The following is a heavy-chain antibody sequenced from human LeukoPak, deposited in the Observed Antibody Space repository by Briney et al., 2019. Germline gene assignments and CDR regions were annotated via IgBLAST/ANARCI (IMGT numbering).Heavy chain of an antibody. V-gene: IGHV4-59*11. CDR1: DDSFSSHY. CDR2: ISYIGRT. J-gene: IGHJ3*02. Sequence: LETLSLTCAVSDDSFSSHYWTWIRQPPGKGLEWIGYISYIGRTNYNPSLKSRVTISIDTSKNQFSLKLTSVTAADTAVYYCARDLVTVTKGFDIWGQGTMVSVSS. CDR3: ARDLVTVTKGFDI. D-gene: IGHD4-17*01.